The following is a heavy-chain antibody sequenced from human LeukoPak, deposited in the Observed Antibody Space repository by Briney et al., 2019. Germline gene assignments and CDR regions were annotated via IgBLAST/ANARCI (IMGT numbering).Heavy chain of an antibody. D-gene: IGHD3-3*01. J-gene: IGHJ4*02. V-gene: IGHV4-59*08. CDR1: GGSISSYY. CDR2: IYYSGST. Sequence: PSETLSLTCTVSGGSISSYYWSWIRQPPGKGLEWIGYIYYSGSTNYNPSLKSRVTISVDTSKNQFSLKLSSVTAADTAVYYCARRSAGSGYQYYFDYWGQGTLVTVSS. CDR3: ARRSAGSGYQYYFDY.